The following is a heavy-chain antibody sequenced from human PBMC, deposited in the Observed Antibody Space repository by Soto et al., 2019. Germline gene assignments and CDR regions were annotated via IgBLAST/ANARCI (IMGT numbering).Heavy chain of an antibody. CDR1: GFTFSNYA. CDR2: MSYDGTRK. D-gene: IGHD6-6*01. V-gene: IGHV3-30-3*01. Sequence: QVQLVESGGGVVQPGKSLRLSCAASGFTFSNYAMHWVRQAPGKGLEWVAVMSYDGTRKYYADSVKGRFTISRDNSRNTLYLQMNSLRAEDTAVYYCARVISSWGQGTLVTVSS. CDR3: ARVISS. J-gene: IGHJ4*02.